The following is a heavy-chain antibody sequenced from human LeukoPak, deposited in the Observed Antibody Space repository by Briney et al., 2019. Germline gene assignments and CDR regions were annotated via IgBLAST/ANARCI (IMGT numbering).Heavy chain of an antibody. Sequence: PGGSLRLSCAASGFTFSSYWMHWVRQAPGKGLVWVSRINSDGSSTSYADPVNGRFTISRDNAKNTLYLQMNSLRAEDTAVYYCAREQWGNAFDIWGQGTMVTVSS. D-gene: IGHD3-16*01. J-gene: IGHJ3*02. CDR3: AREQWGNAFDI. CDR1: GFTFSSYW. V-gene: IGHV3-74*01. CDR2: INSDGSST.